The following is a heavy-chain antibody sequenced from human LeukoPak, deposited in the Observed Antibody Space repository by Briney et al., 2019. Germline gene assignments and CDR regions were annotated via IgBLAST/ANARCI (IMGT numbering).Heavy chain of an antibody. CDR3: ARYDRGLFFFDD. Sequence: PSETLSLTCTVSGGSINSYYWSWIRQPPGKGLEWIGYIHYSGSSNYHPSLGSRVTISLDTSKNQFSLKLKSVTAADTGMYHCARYDRGLFFFDDWGQGTLVTVSS. D-gene: IGHD1-14*01. CDR1: GGSINSYY. J-gene: IGHJ4*02. CDR2: IHYSGSS. V-gene: IGHV4-59*08.